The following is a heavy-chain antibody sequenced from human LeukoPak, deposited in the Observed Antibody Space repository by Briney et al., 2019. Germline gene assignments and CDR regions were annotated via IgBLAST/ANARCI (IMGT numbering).Heavy chain of an antibody. Sequence: SETLSLTCAVYGGSFSGYYWSWIRQPPGKGLEWIGEINHSGSTNYNPSLKSRVTISVDTSKNQFSLKLSSVTAADTAVYYCARQNSGNSYDYWGQGTLVTVSS. J-gene: IGHJ4*02. CDR2: INHSGST. CDR3: ARQNSGNSYDY. CDR1: GGSFSGYY. D-gene: IGHD1-26*01. V-gene: IGHV4-34*01.